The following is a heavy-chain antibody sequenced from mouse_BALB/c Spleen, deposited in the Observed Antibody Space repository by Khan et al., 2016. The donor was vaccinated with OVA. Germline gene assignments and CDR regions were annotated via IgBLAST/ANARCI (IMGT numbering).Heavy chain of an antibody. CDR2: IWPGGST. J-gene: IGHJ1*01. V-gene: IGHV2-9*02. Sequence: QVQLKQSGPGLVVPSQSLSITCTVSGFSLTSYGVHWVRQPPGKGLEWLGVIWPGGSTNYNSALMSRLSISKDNSKSQVFLKMNSLQTDDTAMYYCARYYGNYGWYFDVWGAGTTVTVSS. CDR3: ARYYGNYGWYFDV. CDR1: GFSLTSYG. D-gene: IGHD2-1*01.